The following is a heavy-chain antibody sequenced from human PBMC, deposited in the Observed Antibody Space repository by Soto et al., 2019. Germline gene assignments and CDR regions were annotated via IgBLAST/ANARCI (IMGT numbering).Heavy chain of an antibody. CDR2: IYYSGST. Sequence: SETLSLTCTVSGGSISSYYWSWIRQPPGKGLEWIGYIYYSGSTNYNPSLKSRVTISVDTSKNQFSLKLSSVTAADTAVYYCASKTRGYYYYGMDIWGQGTTVTVSS. CDR3: ASKTRGYYYYGMDI. V-gene: IGHV4-59*08. CDR1: GGSISSYY. J-gene: IGHJ6*02.